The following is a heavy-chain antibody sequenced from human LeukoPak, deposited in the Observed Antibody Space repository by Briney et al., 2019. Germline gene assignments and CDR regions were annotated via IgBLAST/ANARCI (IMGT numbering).Heavy chain of an antibody. Sequence: SQTLSLTCAISGDSVSSNSAAWNWLRQSPSRGLEWLGRTYYRSKWYNDYAVSVKSRITINPDTSKNQFSLQLNSVTPEDTAVYYCAREAAVADEEFDYWGQGTLVTVSS. D-gene: IGHD6-19*01. J-gene: IGHJ4*02. CDR2: TYYRSKWYN. V-gene: IGHV6-1*01. CDR3: AREAAVADEEFDY. CDR1: GDSVSSNSAA.